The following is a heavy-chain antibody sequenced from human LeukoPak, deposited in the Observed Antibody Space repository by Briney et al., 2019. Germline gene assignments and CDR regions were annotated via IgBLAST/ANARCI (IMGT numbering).Heavy chain of an antibody. CDR3: ARRARPFGYYGSGSYYPYNWFDP. CDR1: GGSFSGYY. D-gene: IGHD3-10*01. CDR2: INHSGST. V-gene: IGHV4-34*01. J-gene: IGHJ5*02. Sequence: SETLSLTCAVYGGSFSGYYWSWIRQPPGKGLEWIGEINHSGSTNYNPSLKRRVTISVDTSKNQFSLKLSSVTAADTAVYYCARRARPFGYYGSGSYYPYNWFDPWGQGTLVTVSS.